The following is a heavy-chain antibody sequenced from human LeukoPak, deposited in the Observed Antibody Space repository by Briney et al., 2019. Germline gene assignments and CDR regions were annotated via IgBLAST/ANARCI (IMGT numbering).Heavy chain of an antibody. J-gene: IGHJ4*02. D-gene: IGHD3-16*01. Sequence: GGSLRLSCAASGFTFSSYAMHWVRQAPGKGLEWVSSISSSSSYIYYADSVKGRFTISRDNAKNSLYLQMNSLRAEDTAVYYCATDYVWGSFDYWGQGTLVTVSS. CDR1: GFTFSSYA. CDR3: ATDYVWGSFDY. CDR2: ISSSSSYI. V-gene: IGHV3-21*01.